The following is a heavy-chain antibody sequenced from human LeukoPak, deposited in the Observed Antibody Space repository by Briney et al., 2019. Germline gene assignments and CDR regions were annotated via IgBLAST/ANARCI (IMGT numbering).Heavy chain of an antibody. V-gene: IGHV3-30*04. D-gene: IGHD5-18*01. CDR3: ARDRWGYSYGGD. Sequence: GGSLRLSCAASGFIFSSYAMHWVRQAPGKGLEWVAVISYDGSNKYYADSVKGRFTISRDNAKNSLYLQMNSLRAEDTAVYYCARDRWGYSYGGDWGQGTLVTVSS. CDR2: ISYDGSNK. J-gene: IGHJ4*02. CDR1: GFIFSSYA.